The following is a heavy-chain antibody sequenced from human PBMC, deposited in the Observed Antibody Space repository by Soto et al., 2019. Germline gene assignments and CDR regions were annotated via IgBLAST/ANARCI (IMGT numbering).Heavy chain of an antibody. V-gene: IGHV3-7*05. J-gene: IGHJ4*02. CDR1: GFTFSDYW. CDR2: IKRDGSEK. CDR3: ATSMGRGGNDY. Sequence: EVQLVESGGGLVQPGGSLRLSCAASGFTFSDYWMSWVRQAPGKGLECVANIKRDGSEKYYVDPVKGRLTISRDNAKNPLYLQMNSLRAEDTAVYYCATSMGRGGNDYWGQGTLVTVSS. D-gene: IGHD3-10*01.